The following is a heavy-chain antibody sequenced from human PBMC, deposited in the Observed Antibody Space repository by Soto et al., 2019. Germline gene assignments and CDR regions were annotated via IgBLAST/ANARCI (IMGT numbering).Heavy chain of an antibody. V-gene: IGHV3-9*01. J-gene: IGHJ3*02. CDR2: ISWNSGSI. Sequence: SLLLTCSASGFSFDDYAMHWVRQAPGKGLEWVSGISWNSGSIGYADSVKGRFTISRDNAKNSLYLQMNSLRAEDTALYYCAKAKKMATIPRSAFDIWGQGTMVTV. D-gene: IGHD5-12*01. CDR3: AKAKKMATIPRSAFDI. CDR1: GFSFDDYA.